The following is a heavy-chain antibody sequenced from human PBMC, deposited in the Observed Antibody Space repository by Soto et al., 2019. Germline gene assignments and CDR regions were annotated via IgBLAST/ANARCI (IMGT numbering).Heavy chain of an antibody. CDR2: IFISGNT. J-gene: IGHJ4*02. V-gene: IGHV4-31*03. CDR3: ARANYGGMLGF. D-gene: IGHD4-17*01. Sequence: SDTLSLTCTVSGGCVLNCVHSWTWTRQHPGKGLEWIGRIFISGNTHYNPALKSRLTFSLDTAKNQFSLKLTSVTAADTAIYYCARANYGGMLGFWGPGTLVTVSS. CDR1: GGCVLNCVHS.